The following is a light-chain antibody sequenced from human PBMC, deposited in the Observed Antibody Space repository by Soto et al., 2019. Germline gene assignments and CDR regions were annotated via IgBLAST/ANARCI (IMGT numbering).Light chain of an antibody. V-gene: IGKV3-20*01. CDR1: QSVSSNF. Sequence: NVLTQSPGTLSLSPGERATLSCRASQSVSSNFLAWYQQKPGQAPRLLIYGASNRIPGIADRFSGSGSGTDFTLSISRLEPEDFAVYYCQQYGSSYTFGQGTKLEIK. CDR2: GAS. J-gene: IGKJ2*01. CDR3: QQYGSSYT.